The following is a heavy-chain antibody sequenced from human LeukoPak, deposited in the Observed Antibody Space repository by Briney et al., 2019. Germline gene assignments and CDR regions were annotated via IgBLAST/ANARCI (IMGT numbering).Heavy chain of an antibody. CDR2: IYYSGRT. V-gene: IGHV4-39*01. J-gene: IGHJ4*02. D-gene: IGHD5-12*01. Sequence: SETLSLTCTVSGGSISSSSYYSGWIRQPPGKGLEWVGSIYYSGRTYYNPSLKSRVTISVDASKNQFSLKLSSVTAADTAVYYCARHGIQWLAVNDYWGQGTLVTVSS. CDR1: GGSISSSSYY. CDR3: ARHGIQWLAVNDY.